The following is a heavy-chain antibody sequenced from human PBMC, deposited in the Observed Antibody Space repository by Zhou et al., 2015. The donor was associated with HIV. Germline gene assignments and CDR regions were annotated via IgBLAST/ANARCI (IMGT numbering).Heavy chain of an antibody. V-gene: IGHV1-18*01. CDR2: IGTYNGNT. D-gene: IGHD1-1*01. CDR1: GGTISSYG. CDR3: AGHFLSDTRIRSRPWT. Sequence: QVQLVQSGAAVKKPGSSVKVSCKPSGGTISSYGISWVRQAPGQGLEWMGWIGTYNGNTHYAQKLQGRVTMTTDTSTSTAYMELRSLRSDDTAVYYCAGHFLSDTRIRSRPWTWAQGTLVTVSS. J-gene: IGHJ4*02.